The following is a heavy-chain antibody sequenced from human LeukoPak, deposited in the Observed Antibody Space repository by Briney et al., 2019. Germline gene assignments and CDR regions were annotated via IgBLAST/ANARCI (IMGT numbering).Heavy chain of an antibody. J-gene: IGHJ4*02. Sequence: ASVKVSCKASGYTFTGYYMHWVRQAPGQGLEWMGWINPNSGGTNYAQKFQGRVTMTRDTSISTAYMELNRLGSDGTAVYYCASGDDYSNYWYYWGQGTLVTVSS. CDR3: ASGDDYSNYWYY. CDR1: GYTFTGYY. D-gene: IGHD4-11*01. V-gene: IGHV1-2*02. CDR2: INPNSGGT.